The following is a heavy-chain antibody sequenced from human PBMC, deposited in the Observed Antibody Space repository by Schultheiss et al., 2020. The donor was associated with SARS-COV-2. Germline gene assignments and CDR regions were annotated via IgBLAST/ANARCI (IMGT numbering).Heavy chain of an antibody. V-gene: IGHV3-48*02. CDR3: ARDYYDSSGYFYGQH. CDR1: GFTFSSYS. J-gene: IGHJ1*01. D-gene: IGHD3-22*01. Sequence: GGSLRLSCAASGFTFSSYSMNWVRQAPGKGLEWVSYISSSSSIIYYADSVKGRFTISRDNAKNSLYLQMNSLRDEDTAVYYCARDYYDSSGYFYGQHWGQGTLVTVSS. CDR2: ISSSSSII.